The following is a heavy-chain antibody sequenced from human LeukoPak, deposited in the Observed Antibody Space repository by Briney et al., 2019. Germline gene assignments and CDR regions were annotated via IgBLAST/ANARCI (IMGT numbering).Heavy chain of an antibody. CDR3: ARLYDAFDI. CDR1: GGSISSYY. V-gene: IGHV4-59*08. CDR2: IYYSGGT. J-gene: IGHJ3*02. Sequence: SETLSLTCTVSGGSISSYYWSWIRQPPGKGLEWIGYIYYSGGTNYNPSLKSRVTISVDTSKNQFSLKLSSVTAADTAVYYCARLYDAFDIWGQGTMVTVSS.